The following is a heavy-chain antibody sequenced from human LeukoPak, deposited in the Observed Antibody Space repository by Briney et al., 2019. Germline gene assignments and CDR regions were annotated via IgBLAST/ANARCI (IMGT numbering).Heavy chain of an antibody. CDR3: ARFPYGDYDY. CDR1: GYTLASYG. Sequence: ASVKVSCKASGYTLASYGISWVRQAPGQGLERVGWMSAYNGNTNYAQKLQGRVTMTTHTSTRTAYMELRCLRSDDTAVYYCARFPYGDYDYWGQRTLVTVSS. V-gene: IGHV1-18*01. D-gene: IGHD4-17*01. J-gene: IGHJ4*02. CDR2: MSAYNGNT.